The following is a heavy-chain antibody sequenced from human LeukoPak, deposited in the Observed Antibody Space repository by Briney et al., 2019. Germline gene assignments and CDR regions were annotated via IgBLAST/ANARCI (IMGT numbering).Heavy chain of an antibody. CDR2: IYYSGST. Sequence: SETLSLTCTVSGGSISSSSYYWGWIRQPPGKGLEWIGYIYYSGSTYYNPSLKSRVTISVDTSKNQFSLKLSSVTAADTAVYYCARDTYYYDSSGYLSDAFDIWGQGTMVTVSS. V-gene: IGHV4-30-4*08. J-gene: IGHJ3*02. D-gene: IGHD3-22*01. CDR1: GGSISSSSYY. CDR3: ARDTYYYDSSGYLSDAFDI.